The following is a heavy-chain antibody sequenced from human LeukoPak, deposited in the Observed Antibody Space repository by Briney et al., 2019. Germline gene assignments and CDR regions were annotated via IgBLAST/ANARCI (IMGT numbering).Heavy chain of an antibody. CDR3: ARGVGGYDGAFDI. CDR1: GFTFSSYW. J-gene: IGHJ3*02. Sequence: GGSLRLSCAASGFTFSSYWMSWVRQAPGKGLEWVANIKQDGSEKYYVDSVKGRFTISRDNAKNSLYLQMNSLRAEDTAVYYCARGVGGYDGAFDIWGQGTMVTVSS. D-gene: IGHD5-12*01. CDR2: IKQDGSEK. V-gene: IGHV3-7*01.